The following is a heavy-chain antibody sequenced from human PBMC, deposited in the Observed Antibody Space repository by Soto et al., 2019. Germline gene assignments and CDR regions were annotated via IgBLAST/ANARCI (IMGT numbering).Heavy chain of an antibody. D-gene: IGHD3-22*01. CDR3: ARERVVIQEARIYYRCIDV. CDR2: ISSSSSTI. CDR1: GFTFSSYS. J-gene: IGHJ6*02. Sequence: GGSLRLSCAASGFTFSSYSMNWVRQAPGKGLEWVSYISSSSSTIYYADSVKGRFTISRDNAKNSLYLQMNSLRDEDTAVYYCARERVVIQEARIYYRCIDVWGQGTTVTVSS. V-gene: IGHV3-48*02.